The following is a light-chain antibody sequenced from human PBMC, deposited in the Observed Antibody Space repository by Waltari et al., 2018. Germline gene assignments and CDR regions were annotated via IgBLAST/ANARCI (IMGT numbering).Light chain of an antibody. Sequence: DRQLNKSPSSLSASVGDRVTIPCRASQKLGTFLNWYQQTQGRAPKRLIYAASTLQSGGPSRFSGTGSGTDFTLTINNLQPEDFATYFCQQSYSTPPVFAFGPGTKLEMK. CDR3: QQSYSTPPVFA. CDR1: QKLGTF. CDR2: AAS. J-gene: IGKJ3*01. V-gene: IGKV1-39*01.